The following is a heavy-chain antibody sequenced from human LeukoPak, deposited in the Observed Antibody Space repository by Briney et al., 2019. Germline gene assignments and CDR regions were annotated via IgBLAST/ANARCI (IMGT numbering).Heavy chain of an antibody. D-gene: IGHD1-7*01. CDR3: AKGGTKGMSAVTSKYYFDY. CDR1: GFTVNSNY. Sequence: GGSLRLSCAASGFTVNSNYMSWVRQAPGKGLEWVAVIWYGGSNKYYADSVKGRFTISRDNSKNTLYLQMNSLRAEDTAVYYCAKGGTKGMSAVTSKYYFDYWGQGTLVTVSS. CDR2: IWYGGSNK. J-gene: IGHJ4*02. V-gene: IGHV3-30*02.